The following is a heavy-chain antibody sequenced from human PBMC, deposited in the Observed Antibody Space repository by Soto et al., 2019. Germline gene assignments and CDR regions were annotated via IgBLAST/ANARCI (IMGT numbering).Heavy chain of an antibody. CDR1: GGSFSGYY. Sequence: QVQLQQWGAGLLKPSETLSLTCAVYGGSFSGYYWSWIRQPPGKGLEWIGEINHSGSTNYNPSLKSRVTISVDTSKNQFSLKLISVTAADTAVYYCARGGIASVGMDVWGQGTTVTVSS. V-gene: IGHV4-34*01. CDR3: ARGGIASVGMDV. D-gene: IGHD6-25*01. J-gene: IGHJ6*02. CDR2: INHSGST.